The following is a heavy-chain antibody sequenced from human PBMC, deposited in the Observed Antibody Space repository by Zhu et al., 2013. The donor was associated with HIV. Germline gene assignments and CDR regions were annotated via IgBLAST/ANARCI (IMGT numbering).Heavy chain of an antibody. CDR3: AGPLNDFWSGLGY. CDR1: GGSFTHYA. J-gene: IGHJ4*02. V-gene: IGHV1-2*02. Sequence: QVTVIQSEAVVKKTGSSVRVSCKSTGGSFTHYAMNWVRQAPGQGLEWMGWINPNSGGTNYPQKFHGRVTMTRDTSITTAYLEVSRLRSDDTAVYYCAGPLNDFWSGLGYWGQGTLVTVSS. CDR2: INPNSGGT. D-gene: IGHD3-3*01.